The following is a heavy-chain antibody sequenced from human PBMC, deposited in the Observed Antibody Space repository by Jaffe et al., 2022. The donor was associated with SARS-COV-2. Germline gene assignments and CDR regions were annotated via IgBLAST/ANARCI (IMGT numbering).Heavy chain of an antibody. CDR3: ARDRDSSGWYGMDV. V-gene: IGHV3-48*02. J-gene: IGHJ6*02. CDR2: ISSSSSTM. D-gene: IGHD6-19*01. CDR1: GFTFRSYS. Sequence: EVQLVESGGGLMQPGGSLRLSCAASGFTFRSYSMNWVRQAPGKGLEWISYISSSSSTMYYADSVKGRFTISRDNAKNSLYLQMNSLRDEDTAVYYCARDRDSSGWYGMDVWGQGTTVTVSS.